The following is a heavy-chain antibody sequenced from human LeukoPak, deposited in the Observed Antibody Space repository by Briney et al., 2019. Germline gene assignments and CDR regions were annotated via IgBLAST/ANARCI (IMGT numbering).Heavy chain of an antibody. V-gene: IGHV3-21*01. CDR3: VRSQGGYYYDSSGYYQGPLDY. CDR2: ISSSSNYI. CDR1: GFTLGTHC. Sequence: PGGSLRLSCAASGFTLGTHCMTWVRQAPGKGLEWVSSISSSSNYIHYADSVKGRFTISGDNAENSLYLQMNGLRAEDTAMYYCVRSQGGYYYDSSGYYQGPLDYWSQGTLVTVSS. J-gene: IGHJ4*02. D-gene: IGHD3-22*01.